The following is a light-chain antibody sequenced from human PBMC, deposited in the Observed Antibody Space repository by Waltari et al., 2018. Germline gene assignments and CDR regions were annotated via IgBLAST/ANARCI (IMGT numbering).Light chain of an antibody. CDR2: EVT. Sequence: QSALTQPPSASGSPGQSVTISCTGTSSDVGAYNYVSWYQQYPGKAPKLMIYEVTQRPAGVPDRFSASKSGNTASLTVSGLQAEDEADYYFSSYARNNNSVFGTGTKVTVL. CDR3: SSYARNNNSV. V-gene: IGLV2-8*01. CDR1: SSDVGAYNY. J-gene: IGLJ1*01.